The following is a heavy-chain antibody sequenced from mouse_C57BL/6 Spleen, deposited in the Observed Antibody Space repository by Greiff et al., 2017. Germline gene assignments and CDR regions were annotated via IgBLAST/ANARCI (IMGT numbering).Heavy chain of an antibody. CDR3: AKYSNYFDY. Sequence: DVKLQESGAELVKPGASVKLSCTASGFNIKDYYMHWVKQRTEQGLEWIGRIDPEDGETKYATKFQGKATITADTSSNTTYLQLSSLTSYDTAIYYFAKYSNYFDYWGQGTTLTVSS. J-gene: IGHJ2*01. V-gene: IGHV14-2*01. CDR2: IDPEDGET. CDR1: GFNIKDYY. D-gene: IGHD2-5*01.